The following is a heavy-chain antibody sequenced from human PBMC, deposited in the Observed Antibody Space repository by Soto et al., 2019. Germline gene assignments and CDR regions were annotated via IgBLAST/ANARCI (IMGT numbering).Heavy chain of an antibody. Sequence: QVQLVESGGGVVQPGRSLRLSCVASGFTLSGHCMHWVRQAPGKGLEWVAVITYDGSEIHYSDSVKGRFTISRDTSKNMVYLQMNSLKTEDTAMYYCAREQGYGYYRVADYWGQGTLVTVSS. CDR2: ITYDGSEI. J-gene: IGHJ4*02. CDR3: AREQGYGYYRVADY. D-gene: IGHD1-26*01. CDR1: GFTLSGHC. V-gene: IGHV3-30*03.